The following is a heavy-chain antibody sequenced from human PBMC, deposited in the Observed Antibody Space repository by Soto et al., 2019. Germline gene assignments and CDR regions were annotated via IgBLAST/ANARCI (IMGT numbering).Heavy chain of an antibody. Sequence: QVQLVQSGAEVKKPGSSVKVSCKASGGTFSSYAISWVRQAPGQGLEWMGGIIPIFGTANYAQKFQGRVTSTADKSTSTAYMELSSLRSEDMAVYYCARERLYSSSANCDYWGQGSMVTVSS. D-gene: IGHD6-6*01. CDR2: IIPIFGTA. CDR1: GGTFSSYA. J-gene: IGHJ4*02. V-gene: IGHV1-69*06. CDR3: ARERLYSSSANCDY.